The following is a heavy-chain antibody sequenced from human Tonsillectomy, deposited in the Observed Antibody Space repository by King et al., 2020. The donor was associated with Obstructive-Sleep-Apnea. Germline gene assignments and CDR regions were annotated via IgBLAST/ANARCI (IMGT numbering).Heavy chain of an antibody. CDR3: ASFPYGVVATAYSYYYSGMDV. V-gene: IGHV3-7*01. D-gene: IGHD2-15*01. Sequence: VQLVESGGGLVQPGGSLRLSCAASGFTFSSYCMSWVRQAPGKGLEWVANVKQDGTEKYYVDSVRGRFTISRDNAKNSLYLQMNSLRADDTAVYYCASFPYGVVATAYSYYYSGMDVWGQGTTVIVSS. CDR2: VKQDGTEK. CDR1: GFTFSSYC. J-gene: IGHJ6*02.